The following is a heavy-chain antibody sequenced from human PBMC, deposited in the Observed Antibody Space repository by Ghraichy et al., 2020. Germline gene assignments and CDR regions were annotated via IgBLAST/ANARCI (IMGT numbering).Heavy chain of an antibody. CDR2: INHSGST. V-gene: IGHV4-34*01. Sequence: SETLSLTCAVYGGSFSGYYWSWIRQPPGKGLEWIGEINHSGSTNYNPSLKSRVTISVDTSKNQFSLKLSSVTAADTAVYYCARLRWLQWDYWGQGTLVTVSS. J-gene: IGHJ4*02. CDR3: ARLRWLQWDY. D-gene: IGHD5-24*01. CDR1: GGSFSGYY.